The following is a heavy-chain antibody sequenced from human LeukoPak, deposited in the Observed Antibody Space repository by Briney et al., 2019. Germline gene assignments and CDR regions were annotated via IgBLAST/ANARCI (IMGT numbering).Heavy chain of an antibody. Sequence: SETLSLTCTVSGGAISSSSYYWGWIRQPPGKGLEWIGSIYYSGSTYYNPSLKSRVTMSVDTSKNQFSLKLSSVTAPDTAVYYCAGHCKGNSPSGLLYYGMDVWGQGTTVTVSS. J-gene: IGHJ6*02. CDR3: AGHCKGNSPSGLLYYGMDV. CDR2: IYYSGST. V-gene: IGHV4-39*01. CDR1: GGAISSSSYY. D-gene: IGHD2/OR15-2a*01.